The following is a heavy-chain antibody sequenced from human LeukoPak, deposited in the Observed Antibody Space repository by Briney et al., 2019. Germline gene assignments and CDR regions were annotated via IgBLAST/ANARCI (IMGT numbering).Heavy chain of an antibody. CDR2: IDWKGGDI. V-gene: IGHV3-9*01. J-gene: IGHJ4*02. D-gene: IGHD3-3*01. CDR3: ARGPDFWSNYLNSLFDS. CDR1: AFTFDDYA. Sequence: GGSLRLSCAASAFTFDDYAMHWVRQAPGKGLEWDAHIDWKGGDIGYADSVKGRFNISRDNAKNSLYLEMNSLRPDDTALYLCARGPDFWSNYLNSLFDSWGQGTLVIVS.